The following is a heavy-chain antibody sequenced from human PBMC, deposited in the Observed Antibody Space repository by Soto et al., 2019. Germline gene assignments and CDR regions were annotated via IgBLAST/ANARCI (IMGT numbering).Heavy chain of an antibody. CDR2: ISGSGGNT. Sequence: GGSLRLSCAASGFTFSSYAMSWVRQAPGQGLEWVSGISGSGGNTYYRDSVKGRFTISRDNSQGTVYLHMNSLGADDTAVYYCAKEGAEIGGTLFDSWGQGTLVTVSS. CDR3: AKEGAEIGGTLFDS. D-gene: IGHD1-26*01. J-gene: IGHJ4*02. CDR1: GFTFSSYA. V-gene: IGHV3-23*01.